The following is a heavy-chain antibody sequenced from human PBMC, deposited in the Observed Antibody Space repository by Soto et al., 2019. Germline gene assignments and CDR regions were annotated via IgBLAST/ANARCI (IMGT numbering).Heavy chain of an antibody. D-gene: IGHD6-13*01. V-gene: IGHV3-74*01. CDR3: ARAGYSSSRYYY. Sequence: GGSLRLSCAASGFTFSNYWMHWVRQAPGKGLVWVSRINGDGTSTSYADSVKGRFTISRDNAKKTLYLQMNSLRAEDTAVYYCARAGYSSSRYYYWGQGTLVTVSS. CDR1: GFTFSNYW. CDR2: INGDGTST. J-gene: IGHJ4*02.